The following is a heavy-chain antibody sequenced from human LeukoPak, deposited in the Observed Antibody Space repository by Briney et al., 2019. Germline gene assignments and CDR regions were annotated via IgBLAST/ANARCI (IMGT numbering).Heavy chain of an antibody. V-gene: IGHV4-61*08. CDR1: NASISSGDYY. CDR2: IYYSGST. D-gene: IGHD6-13*01. Sequence: PSETLSLTCTVSNASISSGDYYWNWIRQPPGKGLEWIGYIYYSGSTNYNPSLKSRVTISVDTSKNQFSLKLSSVTAADTAVYYCARGNRAAEGYYGMDVWGQGTTVTVSS. J-gene: IGHJ6*02. CDR3: ARGNRAAEGYYGMDV.